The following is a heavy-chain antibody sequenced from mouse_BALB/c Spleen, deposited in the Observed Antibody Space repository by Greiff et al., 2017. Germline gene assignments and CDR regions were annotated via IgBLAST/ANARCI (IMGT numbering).Heavy chain of an antibody. CDR3: ARSYGNYGDAMDY. V-gene: IGHV5-12-2*01. J-gene: IGHJ4*01. CDR2: ISSGSSTI. D-gene: IGHD2-10*02. Sequence: EVMLVESGGGLVQPGGSLKLSCAASGFTFSSYTMSWVRQTPEKRLEWVAYISSGSSTIYYADTVKGRFTISRDNPKNTLFLQMTSLRSEDTAMYYCARSYGNYGDAMDYWGQGTSVTVSS. CDR1: GFTFSSYT.